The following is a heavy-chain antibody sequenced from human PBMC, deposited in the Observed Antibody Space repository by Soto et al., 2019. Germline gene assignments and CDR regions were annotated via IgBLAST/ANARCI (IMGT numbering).Heavy chain of an antibody. J-gene: IGHJ3*02. CDR3: ARDFIYYSIPFPVEDAFDI. V-gene: IGHV3-48*04. Sequence: GGSLRLSCAASGFTFSSYSMNGVRQAPGKGLEWVSYISSSSSTIYYADSVTGRFTISRDNAKNSLYLQMNSLRAEDTAVYYCARDFIYYSIPFPVEDAFDIWGQGTMVTVSS. CDR2: ISSSSSTI. D-gene: IGHD3-22*01. CDR1: GFTFSSYS.